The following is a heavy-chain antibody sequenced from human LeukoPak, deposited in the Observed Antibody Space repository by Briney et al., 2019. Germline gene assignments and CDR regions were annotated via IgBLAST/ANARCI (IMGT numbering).Heavy chain of an antibody. Sequence: SETLSLTCTVSGGSISSGDYYWSWIRQPPGKGLEWIGYIYDSGTTYYNPSLKSRVTISVDRSKNQISLKLSSVTAADTAVYYCVRAHSSGFDHWGQGTLVTVSS. J-gene: IGHJ4*02. CDR2: IYDSGTT. CDR3: VRAHSSGFDH. CDR1: GGSISSGDYY. V-gene: IGHV4-30-4*01. D-gene: IGHD3-16*01.